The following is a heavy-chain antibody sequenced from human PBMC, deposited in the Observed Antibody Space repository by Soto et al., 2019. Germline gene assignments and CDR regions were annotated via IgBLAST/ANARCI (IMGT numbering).Heavy chain of an antibody. J-gene: IGHJ4*02. CDR1: GWSFSGYY. D-gene: IGHD1-26*01. CDR2: INHSGSP. Sequence: QVPLQQWGAGLLKPSETLSLTCAVYGWSFSGYYWSWVRQPPGEGLEWIGEINHSGSPNYNPSLKSRVTISVDTSKNQFSLNLTPVTAADTAVYYCARGRWDLRFDNWGQGTPVTVSA. CDR3: ARGRWDLRFDN. V-gene: IGHV4-34*01.